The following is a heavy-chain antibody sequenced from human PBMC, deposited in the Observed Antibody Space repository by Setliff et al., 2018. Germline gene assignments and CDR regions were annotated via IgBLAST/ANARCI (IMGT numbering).Heavy chain of an antibody. J-gene: IGHJ6*03. CDR2: INKDGSER. CDR1: GFSISGRW. V-gene: IGHV3-7*01. CDR3: ARAKGNDYSMDV. Sequence: LRLSCAASGFSISGRWMSWVRQAPGKGLEWVTNINKDGSERNYVDSVKGRFTISRDKSKNSLYLEMYSLRADDTAVYYCARAKGNDYSMDVWGKGTTVTVSS.